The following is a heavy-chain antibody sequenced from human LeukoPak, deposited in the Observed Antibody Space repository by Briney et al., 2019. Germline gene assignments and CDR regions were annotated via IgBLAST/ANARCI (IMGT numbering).Heavy chain of an antibody. CDR1: GGSVSSGSYY. D-gene: IGHD6-19*01. J-gene: IGHJ6*02. CDR3: ARDPKSAVGYYYYGMEV. CDR2: IFYSGST. V-gene: IGHV4-61*01. Sequence: SETLSLTCTVSGGSVSSGSYYWSWIRQPPGRGLEWIGYIFYSGSTNYNPSLKSRVTISLDTSKNQFSLKLSSMTAADTAVYFCARDPKSAVGYYYYGMEVWGQGTTVTVSS.